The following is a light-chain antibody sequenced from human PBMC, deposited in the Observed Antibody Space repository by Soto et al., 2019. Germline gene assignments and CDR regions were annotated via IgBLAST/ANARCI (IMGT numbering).Light chain of an antibody. V-gene: IGLV2-14*01. Sequence: QSALTQPASVSGSPGQSITISCTGTSSDVGGYIYVSWYQQHPGKAPKLLIYEVSNRPSGVSYRFSGSKSGNTASLTVSGLQAEDEADYYCSSYAGSSNVFGTGTKLTVL. CDR3: SSYAGSSNV. CDR2: EVS. CDR1: SSDVGGYIY. J-gene: IGLJ1*01.